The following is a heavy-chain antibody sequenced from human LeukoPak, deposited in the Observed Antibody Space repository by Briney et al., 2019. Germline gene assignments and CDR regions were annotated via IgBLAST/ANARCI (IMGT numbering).Heavy chain of an antibody. V-gene: IGHV1-69*01. CDR3: ATPLDRGGYDYGASGY. Sequence: GSSVTVSCKASGGTFSSYAISWVRQAPGQGLEWMGGIIPLFGTANYAQKFQGRVTITADESTSTAYMELSSLRSEDTAVYYCATPLDRGGYDYGASGYWGQGTLVTVSS. J-gene: IGHJ4*02. D-gene: IGHD5-12*01. CDR1: GGTFSSYA. CDR2: IIPLFGTA.